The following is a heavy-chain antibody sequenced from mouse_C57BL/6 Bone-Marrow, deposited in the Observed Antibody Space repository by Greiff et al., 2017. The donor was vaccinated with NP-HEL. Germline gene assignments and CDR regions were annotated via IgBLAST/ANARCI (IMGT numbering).Heavy chain of an antibody. D-gene: IGHD1-1*01. CDR3: TTGLYYYGSSYWYFDV. CDR2: LDPENGDT. J-gene: IGHJ1*03. Sequence: VQLQQSGAELVRPGASVKLSCTASGFNIKDDYMHWVKQRPEQGLEWIGWLDPENGDTEYASKFQGQATITADTSSNTAYLQLSSLTSEDTAVYYCTTGLYYYGSSYWYFDVWGTGTTVTVSS. CDR1: GFNIKDDY. V-gene: IGHV14-4*01.